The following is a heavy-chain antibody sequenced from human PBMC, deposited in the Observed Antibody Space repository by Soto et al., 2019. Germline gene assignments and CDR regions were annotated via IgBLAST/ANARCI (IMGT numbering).Heavy chain of an antibody. CDR1: GYSFASHW. Sequence: GESLKISCKGSGYSFASHWVAWVRQMPEKGLDWIGTIYPGDSDTKYSSAFRGHVTISADTSVSTAYLQWRSLEATDSAIYYCARYSGSYWHYLDFWGQGTMVTVSS. D-gene: IGHD1-26*01. J-gene: IGHJ4*02. CDR3: ARYSGSYWHYLDF. CDR2: IYPGDSDT. V-gene: IGHV5-51*01.